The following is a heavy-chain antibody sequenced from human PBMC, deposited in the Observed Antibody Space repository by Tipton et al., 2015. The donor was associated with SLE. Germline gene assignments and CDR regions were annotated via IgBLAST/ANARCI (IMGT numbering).Heavy chain of an antibody. D-gene: IGHD2-21*02. Sequence: LRLSCAASGFTFSDYFWTWIRQPPGKGLEWIGEINHSGSTNYNPSLKSRVTISVDTSKNQFSLKLSSVTAADTAVYYCARGRDPWDAFDIWGQGTMVTVSS. V-gene: IGHV4-34*01. J-gene: IGHJ3*02. CDR2: INHSGST. CDR1: GFTFSDYF. CDR3: ARGRDPWDAFDI.